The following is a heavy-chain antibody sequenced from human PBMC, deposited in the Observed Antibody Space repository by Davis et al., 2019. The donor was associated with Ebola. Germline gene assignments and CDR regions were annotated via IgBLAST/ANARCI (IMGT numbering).Heavy chain of an antibody. D-gene: IGHD2-8*01. CDR1: GVTFSSYS. Sequence: ESLKISCAASGVTFSSYSMNWVRQPPGKGLEWIGEINHSGSTNYNPSLKSRVTISVDTSKNQFSLKLSSVTAADTAVYYCATPGRYCTNGVCYYYYGMDVWGQGTSVTVSS. V-gene: IGHV4-34*08. CDR3: ATPGRYCTNGVCYYYYGMDV. CDR2: INHSGST. J-gene: IGHJ6*02.